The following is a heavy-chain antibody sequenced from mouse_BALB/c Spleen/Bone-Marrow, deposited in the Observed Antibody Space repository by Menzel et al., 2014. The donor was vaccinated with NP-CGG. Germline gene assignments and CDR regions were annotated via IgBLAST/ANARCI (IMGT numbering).Heavy chain of an antibody. J-gene: IGHJ2*01. V-gene: IGHV1-54*03. D-gene: IGHD2-1*01. Sequence: LVESGAKLVRPGTSVKVSCKASGYAFTNYLIEWFKQRPGQGLEWIGVINPGSGGTNFNEKFRGKATLTADKSSSTGYMQFNSLTSDDSAVYFCAREGYYGLDYWGQGRTLTISS. CDR2: INPGSGGT. CDR1: GYAFTNYL. CDR3: AREGYYGLDY.